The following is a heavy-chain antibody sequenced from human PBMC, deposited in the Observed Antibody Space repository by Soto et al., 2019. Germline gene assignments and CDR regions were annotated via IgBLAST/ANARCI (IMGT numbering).Heavy chain of an antibody. CDR1: GFAFADYA. D-gene: IGHD1-26*01. J-gene: IGHJ4*02. V-gene: IGHV3-49*03. CDR2: LRSKAYGGAI. CDR3: TRAPDVYQGRYGGLDIDF. Sequence: GGSLRLSCIVSGFAFADYAVSWFRQSQGKGMERIGFLRSKAYGGAIEYAASARGRSTISRADTNSVAYKQMNSLNTEATAHYDCTRAPDVYQGRYGGLDIDFWGQGTQVTVSS.